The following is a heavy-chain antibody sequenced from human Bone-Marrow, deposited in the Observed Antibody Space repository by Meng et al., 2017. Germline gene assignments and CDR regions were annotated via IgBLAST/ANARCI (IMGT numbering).Heavy chain of an antibody. CDR3: ARGIVGGSYAYFDY. CDR1: GGTFSSYA. Sequence: SVNVSCKASGGTFSSYAISWVRQAPGQGLEWMGGINRIFGKANYAQKFQGRVTITADESTSTAYMELSSLRSEDTDVYYCARGIVGGSYAYFDYWGQGTLVTVSS. CDR2: INRIFGKA. J-gene: IGHJ4*02. D-gene: IGHD1-26*01. V-gene: IGHV1-69*13.